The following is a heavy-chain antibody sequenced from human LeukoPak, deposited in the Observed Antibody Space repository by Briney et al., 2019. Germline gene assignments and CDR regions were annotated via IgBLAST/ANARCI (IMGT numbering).Heavy chain of an antibody. J-gene: IGHJ5*02. CDR2: FDPEDGET. D-gene: IGHD3-10*01. CDR1: GFTFSSYW. CDR3: ATQFFTMVRGVISLDWFDP. V-gene: IGHV1-24*01. Sequence: GGSLRLSCAASGFTFSSYWMSWVRQAPGKGLEWMGGFDPEDGETIYAQKFQGRVTMTEDTSTDTAYMELSSLRSEDTAVYYCATQFFTMVRGVISLDWFDPWGQGTLVTVSS.